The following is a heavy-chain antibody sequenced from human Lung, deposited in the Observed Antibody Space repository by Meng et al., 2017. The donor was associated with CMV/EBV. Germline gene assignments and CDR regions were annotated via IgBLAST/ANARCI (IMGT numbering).Heavy chain of an antibody. CDR2: ISASGNT. CDR1: GDSITSYY. D-gene: IGHD1-26*01. CDR3: ARVEVGITSGDY. V-gene: IGHV4-4*07. J-gene: IGHJ4*02. Sequence: QVQLQESGPGLVKPSETLSLTCPVSGDSITSYYWSWIRQPAGKGLEWIGRISASGNTRYNPSLKSRVTMSVDTSKNQFSLKLSSVTAADTAVYYCARVEVGITSGDYWGQGTLVTVSS.